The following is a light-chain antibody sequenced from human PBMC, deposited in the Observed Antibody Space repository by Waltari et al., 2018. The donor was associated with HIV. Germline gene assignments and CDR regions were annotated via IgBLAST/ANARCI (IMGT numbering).Light chain of an antibody. CDR2: DVT. Sequence: LTQPAPVSGSPGQSITVSCTGTFSDIGSYNSAPWYQQHPVQAPKLIVYDVTNRPSGVSHRFSGSKSGNTAYLTISGLQTEDEADYYCSSLTTRSTLVIFGGGTRLTVI. CDR3: SSLTTRSTLVI. J-gene: IGLJ2*01. CDR1: FSDIGSYNS. V-gene: IGLV2-14*03.